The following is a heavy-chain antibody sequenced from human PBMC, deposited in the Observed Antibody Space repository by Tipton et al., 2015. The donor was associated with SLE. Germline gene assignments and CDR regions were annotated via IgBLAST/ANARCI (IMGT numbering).Heavy chain of an antibody. V-gene: IGHV4-59*01. D-gene: IGHD6-6*01. Sequence: LRLSCTVSGGSISSYYWSWIRQPPGKGLEWIGYIYYSGSTNYDPSLKSRVTISVDTSKNQFSLKLSSVTAADTAVYYCAIVLYSSSFFDYWGQGTLVTVSS. CDR1: GGSISSYY. CDR2: IYYSGST. J-gene: IGHJ4*02. CDR3: AIVLYSSSFFDY.